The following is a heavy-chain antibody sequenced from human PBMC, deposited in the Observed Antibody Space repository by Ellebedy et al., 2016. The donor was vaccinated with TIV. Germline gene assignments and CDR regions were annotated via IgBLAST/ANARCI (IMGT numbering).Heavy chain of an antibody. V-gene: IGHV3-33*01. CDR1: GFTFSSYG. D-gene: IGHD3/OR15-3a*01. J-gene: IGHJ3*02. CDR3: ARDTDGQNAFDI. CDR2: IWYDGSNK. Sequence: GESLKISCAASGFTFSSYGMHWVRQAPGKGLEWVTVIWYDGSNKYYADSVKGRFTISRDNSKNTLYLQMNSLRAEDTAVYYCARDTDGQNAFDIWGQGTMVTVSS.